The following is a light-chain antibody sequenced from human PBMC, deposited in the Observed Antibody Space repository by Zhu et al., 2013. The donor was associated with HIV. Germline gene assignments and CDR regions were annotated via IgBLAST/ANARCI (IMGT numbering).Light chain of an antibody. CDR3: QQYDGLPHT. CDR2: GAS. CDR1: RDISTY. J-gene: IGKJ2*01. V-gene: IGKV1-33*01. Sequence: DIQMTQSPSSLSASVGDRVTITCQASRDISTYLNWYQQRPGTAPRLLIYGASNLHSGVPSRFSGSGSGTDFTLTINSLQPEDISTYFCQQYDGLPHTFGQGTKVEI.